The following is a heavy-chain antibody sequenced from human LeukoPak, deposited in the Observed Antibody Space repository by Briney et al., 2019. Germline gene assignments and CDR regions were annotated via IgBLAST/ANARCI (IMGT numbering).Heavy chain of an antibody. CDR2: IYSGGST. J-gene: IGHJ3*02. D-gene: IGHD4-17*01. CDR3: AKEGDDYGDYDAFDI. CDR1: GFTVSSNY. V-gene: IGHV3-66*01. Sequence: GGSLRLSCAASGFTVSSNYMSWVRQAPGKGLEWVSVIYSGGSTYYADSVKGRFTISRDNSKNTLYLQMKSLRAEDTAVYYCAKEGDDYGDYDAFDIWGQGTMGTVSS.